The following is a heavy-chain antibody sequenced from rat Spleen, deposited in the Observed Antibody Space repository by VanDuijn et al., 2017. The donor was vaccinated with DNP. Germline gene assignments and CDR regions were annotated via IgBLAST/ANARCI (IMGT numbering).Heavy chain of an antibody. D-gene: IGHD1-8*01. CDR2: ISYDGSDT. Sequence: EVQLVESGGGLVQPGRSLKLSCAVSGITFSDHNMAWVRQAPKKSLEWVATISYDGSDTYYRDSMKGRFTISRDNAKNTQYLQMDSLRSEDTATYYCARQDYSSYVMDAWGQGASVTVSS. J-gene: IGHJ4*01. V-gene: IGHV5-7*01. CDR3: ARQDYSSYVMDA. CDR1: GITFSDHN.